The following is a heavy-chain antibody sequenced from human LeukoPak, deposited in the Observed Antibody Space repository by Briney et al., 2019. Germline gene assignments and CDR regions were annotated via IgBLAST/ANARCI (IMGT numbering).Heavy chain of an antibody. CDR1: GFTFSSYE. Sequence: GGSLRLSCAASGFTFSSYEMMWVRQAPGKGLEWISYISSSGSTIYSADSVKGRFTISRDNAKNSLYLQLNSLRAEDTAMYYCARSLVVGATYPYHWGQGTLVTVSS. CDR3: ARSLVVGATYPYH. V-gene: IGHV3-48*03. D-gene: IGHD1-26*01. J-gene: IGHJ5*02. CDR2: ISSSGSTI.